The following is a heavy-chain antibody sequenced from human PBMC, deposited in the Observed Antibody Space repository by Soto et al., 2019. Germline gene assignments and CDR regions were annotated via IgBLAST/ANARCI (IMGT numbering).Heavy chain of an antibody. CDR2: ITSSSSYT. J-gene: IGHJ4*02. V-gene: IGHV3-11*03. D-gene: IGHD1-1*01. CDR3: AGGQDNLAVNFDY. CDR1: GFTLSDHY. Sequence: GGAPRLSCAASGFTLSDHYMGWGRPAPGKGLEWLSYITSSSSYTHYADSVKGRFTISRDNAKKSLYLQMNSLRAEDTAVYYCAGGQDNLAVNFDYWGQGTPVTVSS.